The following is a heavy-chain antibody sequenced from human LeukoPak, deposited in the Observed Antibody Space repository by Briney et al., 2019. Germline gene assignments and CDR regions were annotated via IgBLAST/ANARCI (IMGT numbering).Heavy chain of an antibody. Sequence: SETLSLTCTVSGGSISSSSYYWGWIRQPPGKGLEWIGSIYYSGSTYYNPSLKSRVTISVDTSKNQFSPKLSSVTAADTAVYYCARDRAVAGFGWFDPWGQGTLVTVSS. V-gene: IGHV4-39*07. CDR1: GGSISSSSYY. J-gene: IGHJ5*02. CDR3: ARDRAVAGFGWFDP. CDR2: IYYSGST. D-gene: IGHD6-19*01.